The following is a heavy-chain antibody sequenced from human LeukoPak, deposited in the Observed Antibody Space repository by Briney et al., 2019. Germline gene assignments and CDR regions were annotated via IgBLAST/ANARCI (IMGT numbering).Heavy chain of an antibody. V-gene: IGHV3-21*01. CDR3: AVHNWGSSADY. CDR1: GFTFSSYS. D-gene: IGHD7-27*01. Sequence: GRSLRLSCAASGFTFSSYSMNWVRQAPGKGLEWVSSISSSSSYIYYADSVKGRFTISRDNAKNSLYLQMNSLRAEDTAVYYCAVHNWGSSADYWGQGTLVTVSS. CDR2: ISSSSSYI. J-gene: IGHJ4*02.